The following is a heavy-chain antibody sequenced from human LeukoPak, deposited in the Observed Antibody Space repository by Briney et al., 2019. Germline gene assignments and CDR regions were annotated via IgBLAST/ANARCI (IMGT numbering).Heavy chain of an antibody. CDR1: GFSFNTYA. Sequence: GGSLRLSCAASGFSFNTYAMSWVRQAPGKGLEWVSAISNTGGSTYYADSVKGRFTISRDKSKNTLSLQMNSLRAEDTAVYYWARQGGYCSSGICYFTYWGQGPLVTVS. V-gene: IGHV3-23*01. CDR2: ISNTGGST. CDR3: ARQGGYCSSGICYFTY. J-gene: IGHJ1*01. D-gene: IGHD2-2*01.